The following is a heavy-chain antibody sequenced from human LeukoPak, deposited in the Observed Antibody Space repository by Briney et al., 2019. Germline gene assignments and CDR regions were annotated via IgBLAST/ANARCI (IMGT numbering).Heavy chain of an antibody. Sequence: SETLSLTCTVSGYSISSGYYWGWIRQPPGKGLEWIGSIYHSGSTYYNPSLKSRVTISVDTSKNQFSLKLSSVTAADTAVYYCARSTYKSNVDIVATMAFDYWGQGTLVTVSS. CDR2: IYHSGST. CDR1: GYSISSGYY. J-gene: IGHJ4*02. V-gene: IGHV4-38-2*02. D-gene: IGHD5-12*01. CDR3: ARSTYKSNVDIVATMAFDY.